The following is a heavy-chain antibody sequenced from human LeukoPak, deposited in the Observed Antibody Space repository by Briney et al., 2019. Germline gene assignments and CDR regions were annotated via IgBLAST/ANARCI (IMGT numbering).Heavy chain of an antibody. Sequence: SETLSLTCTVSGGSISSSSYYWGWIRQPPGKGLEWIGSIYYSGSTYYNPSLKSRVTISVDTSKNQFSLKLSSVTAADTAVYYCARVVPPGWFDPWGQGTLVTVSS. CDR3: ARVVPPGWFDP. J-gene: IGHJ5*02. CDR1: GGSISSSSYY. V-gene: IGHV4-39*07. D-gene: IGHD6-6*01. CDR2: IYYSGST.